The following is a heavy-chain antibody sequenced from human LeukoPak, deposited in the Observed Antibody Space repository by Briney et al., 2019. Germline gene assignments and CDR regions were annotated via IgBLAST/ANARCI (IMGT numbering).Heavy chain of an antibody. D-gene: IGHD2-15*01. CDR2: ISWNSGSI. Sequence: SGRSLRLSCAASGFTFDDYAMHWVRQAPGKGLEWVSGISWNSGSIGYADSVKGRFTISRDSAKNSLYLQMNSLRAEDTALYYCAKVTRSGGSCYDYWGQGTLVTVSS. V-gene: IGHV3-9*01. CDR1: GFTFDDYA. J-gene: IGHJ4*02. CDR3: AKVTRSGGSCYDY.